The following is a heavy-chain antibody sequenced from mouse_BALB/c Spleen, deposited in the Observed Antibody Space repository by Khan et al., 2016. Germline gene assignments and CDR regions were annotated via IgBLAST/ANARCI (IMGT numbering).Heavy chain of an antibody. J-gene: IGHJ3*01. CDR1: GYTFTSYW. D-gene: IGHD2-3*01. Sequence: QVQLQQSGAELAKPGASVKMSCKASGYTFTSYWMHWVKQRPGQGLEWIGYINPSTGYTEYNQKFKDKATLTADKSSSTAYMQLSSLTSEDSAVYYCARRSYYGGYYGCADWGQGTPVTVAA. CDR2: INPSTGYT. V-gene: IGHV1-7*01. CDR3: ARRSYYGGYYGCAD.